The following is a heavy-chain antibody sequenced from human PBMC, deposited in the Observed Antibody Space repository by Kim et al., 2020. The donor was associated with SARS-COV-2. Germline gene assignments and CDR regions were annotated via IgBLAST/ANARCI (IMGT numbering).Heavy chain of an antibody. D-gene: IGHD2-15*01. V-gene: IGHV4-39*01. Sequence: SETLSLTCTVSGGSISSSSYYWGWIRQPPGKGLEWIGSIYYSGSTYYNPSLKSRVTISVDTSKNQFSLKLSSVTAADTAVYYCARRTKRYLYYDGMDVWGQGTTVTVSS. CDR3: ARRTKRYLYYDGMDV. CDR2: IYYSGST. J-gene: IGHJ6*02. CDR1: GGSISSSSYY.